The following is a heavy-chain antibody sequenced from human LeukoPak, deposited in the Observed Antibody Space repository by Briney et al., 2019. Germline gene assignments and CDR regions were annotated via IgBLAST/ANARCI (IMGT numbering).Heavy chain of an antibody. CDR2: ISGSSSYI. D-gene: IGHD4-11*01. J-gene: IGHJ4*02. CDR3: ASSPLTVTTPLYYFDY. CDR1: GFTFSSYS. Sequence: GGSLRLSCAASGFTFSSYSMNWVRQAPGKGLEWVSSISGSSSYIYYADSVKGRFTISRDNAKNSLYLQMNSLRAEDTAVYYCASSPLTVTTPLYYFDYWGQGTLVTVSS. V-gene: IGHV3-21*01.